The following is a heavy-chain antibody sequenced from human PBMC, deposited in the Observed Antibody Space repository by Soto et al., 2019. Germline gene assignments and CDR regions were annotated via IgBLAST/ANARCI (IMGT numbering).Heavy chain of an antibody. Sequence: QVQLQESGPGLVKPSETLSLTCTVSGGSISSYYWSWIRQPPGKGLEWIAYIYYSGGTNYNPSLKSRVTISVDTSKNQFSLKLSSVTAADTAVYYCARIYGDYVNFYYFDYWGLGTLVTVSS. CDR1: GGSISSYY. CDR2: IYYSGGT. V-gene: IGHV4-59*01. CDR3: ARIYGDYVNFYYFDY. J-gene: IGHJ4*02. D-gene: IGHD4-17*01.